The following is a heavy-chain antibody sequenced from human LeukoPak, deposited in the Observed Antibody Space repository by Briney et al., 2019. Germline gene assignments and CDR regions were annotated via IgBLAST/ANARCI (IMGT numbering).Heavy chain of an antibody. V-gene: IGHV3-30*18. D-gene: IGHD6-13*01. Sequence: PGGSLRLSCAASGFSFRSYWMSWVRQAPGKGLEWVAVISFDGSDKYYADSVKGRFTISRDNSKNTLYLQMNSLRVEDTAVYYCAKDRGDSSSWYSDYWGQGTLVTVSS. CDR1: GFSFRSYW. CDR3: AKDRGDSSSWYSDY. CDR2: ISFDGSDK. J-gene: IGHJ4*02.